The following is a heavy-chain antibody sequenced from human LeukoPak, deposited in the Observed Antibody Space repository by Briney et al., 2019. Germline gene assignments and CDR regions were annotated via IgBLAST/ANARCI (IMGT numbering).Heavy chain of an antibody. V-gene: IGHV1-2*06. Sequence: GASVKVSCKASEYTFTGYYMHWVRQAPGQGLEWMGRINPNSGGTNYAQKFQDRVTVTRDTSISTAYMELNSLRSEGTAVYYCARTAPYAGSWNAKANSYYFDYWGQGSLVTVSS. CDR2: INPNSGGT. CDR1: EYTFTGYY. CDR3: ARTAPYAGSWNAKANSYYFDY. J-gene: IGHJ4*02. D-gene: IGHD1-1*01.